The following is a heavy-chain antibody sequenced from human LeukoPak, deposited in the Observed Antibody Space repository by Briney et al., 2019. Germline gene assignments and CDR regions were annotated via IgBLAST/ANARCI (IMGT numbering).Heavy chain of an antibody. D-gene: IGHD3-22*01. CDR2: IYYSGST. CDR1: GGSISSSSYY. J-gene: IGHJ4*02. Sequence: PSETLSLTCTVSGGSISSSSYYWGWIRQPPGKGLEWIGSIYYSGSTYYNPSLKSRVTISVDTSKNQFSLKLSSVTAADTAVYYCARSESSGYPRMIVDFDYWGQGTLVTVSS. CDR3: ARSESSGYPRMIVDFDY. V-gene: IGHV4-39*01.